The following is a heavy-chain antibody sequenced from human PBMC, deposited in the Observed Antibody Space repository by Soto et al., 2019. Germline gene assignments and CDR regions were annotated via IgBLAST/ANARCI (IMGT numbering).Heavy chain of an antibody. D-gene: IGHD2-8*01. CDR2: IIVSHDRP. CDR3: SRETEDGVPGYY. V-gene: IGHV1-3*01. Sequence: VQLVQSGTEVKEPGASVRVSCKASGYTFTAHSLHWARQAPGQGLEWMGWIIVSHDRPRYAPQFQGRLTFETDKIGTTAYMHLTRLTPADKAVYFCSRETEDGVPGYYLGQGTPVVVSS. CDR1: GYTFTAHS. J-gene: IGHJ4*02.